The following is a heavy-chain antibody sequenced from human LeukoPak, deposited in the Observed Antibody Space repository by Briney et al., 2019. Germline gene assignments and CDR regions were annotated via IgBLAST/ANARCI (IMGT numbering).Heavy chain of an antibody. D-gene: IGHD3-22*01. V-gene: IGHV1-18*01. CDR3: ATYYYDSSGYYPRGAIDI. CDR2: ISAYNGNT. CDR1: GYTFTSYG. J-gene: IGHJ3*02. Sequence: VASVKVSCKASGYTFTSYGLSWVRQAPGQGLEWMGWISAYNGNTNYAQKLQGRVTMTTDTSTSTAYMELRSLRSDDTAVYYCATYYYDSSGYYPRGAIDIWGQGTMVTVSS.